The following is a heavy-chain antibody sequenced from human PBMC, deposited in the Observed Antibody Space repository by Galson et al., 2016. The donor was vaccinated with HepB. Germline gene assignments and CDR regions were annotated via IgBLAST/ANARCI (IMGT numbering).Heavy chain of an antibody. CDR2: IYYSGST. D-gene: IGHD2-2*01. CDR3: ARDVSIIIPPAAKEYRRIDP. V-gene: IGHV4-31*03. Sequence: TLSLTCTVSGGSISSGGHYWTWIRQHPGKGLEWIGNIYYSGSTYYNPSLKSRVTISVDTSKNQFSLKLSSVTAADTAVYYCARDVSIIIPPAAKEYRRIDPWGQGTLVTVSS. J-gene: IGHJ5*02. CDR1: GGSISSGGHY.